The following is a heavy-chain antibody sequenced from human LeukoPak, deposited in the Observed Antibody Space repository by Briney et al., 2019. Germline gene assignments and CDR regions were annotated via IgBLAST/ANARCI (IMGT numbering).Heavy chain of an antibody. V-gene: IGHV1-8*03. Sequence: GASVKVSCKASGYTFTSYDINWVRQATGQGLEWMGWMNPNSGNTGYAQKFQGRVTITRNTSISTAYMELSSLRSEDTAVYYCARGPALYCSSTSCYTIYYYYYMDVWGKGTTVTVSS. CDR1: GYTFTSYD. J-gene: IGHJ6*03. CDR3: ARGPALYCSSTSCYTIYYYYYMDV. D-gene: IGHD2-2*02. CDR2: MNPNSGNT.